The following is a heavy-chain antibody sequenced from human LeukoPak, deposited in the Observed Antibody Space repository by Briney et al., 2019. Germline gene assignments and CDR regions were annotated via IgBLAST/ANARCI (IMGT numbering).Heavy chain of an antibody. CDR2: ISYDGSNK. V-gene: IGHV3-30-3*02. CDR1: GFTFSGYA. J-gene: IGHJ4*02. D-gene: IGHD1-26*01. CDR3: AKFGGSYTDY. Sequence: GRSLRLSCAASGFTFSGYAMHWVRQAPGKGLEWVAVISYDGSNKYYADSVKGRFTISRDNSKNTLYLQMNSLRAEDTAVYYCAKFGGSYTDYWGQGTLVTVSS.